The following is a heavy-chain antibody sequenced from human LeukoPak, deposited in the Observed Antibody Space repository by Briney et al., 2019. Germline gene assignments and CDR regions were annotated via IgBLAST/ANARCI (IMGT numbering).Heavy chain of an antibody. J-gene: IGHJ4*02. D-gene: IGHD3-22*01. V-gene: IGHV4-4*07. CDR1: GGSISSYY. CDR2: IYSSGST. CDR3: ARSKAYYDSSGYANDC. Sequence: PSESLSLTCTVSGGSISSYYWSWIRQPAGKGLEWIGRIYSSGSTNYDPSLQSRVTMSVDTSKNQFSLKLSSVTAADTAVYYCARSKAYYDSSGYANDCWGQGTLVTVSS.